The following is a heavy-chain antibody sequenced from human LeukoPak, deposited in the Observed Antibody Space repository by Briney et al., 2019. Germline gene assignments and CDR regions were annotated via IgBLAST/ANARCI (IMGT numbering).Heavy chain of an antibody. CDR3: ARLSSSWYFDY. J-gene: IGHJ4*02. CDR2: IYPGDSDT. Sequence: GESLKISCRGSGYSFTSYWIGWVRQMPGKGLEWMGIIYPGDSDTRYSPSFQGQVTISADKSISTAYPQWCSLKASDTAMYYCARLSSSWYFDYWGQGTLVTVSS. CDR1: GYSFTSYW. V-gene: IGHV5-51*01. D-gene: IGHD6-13*01.